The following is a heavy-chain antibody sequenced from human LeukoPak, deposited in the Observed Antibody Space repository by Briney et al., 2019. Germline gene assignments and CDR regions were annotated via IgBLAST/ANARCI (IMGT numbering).Heavy chain of an antibody. J-gene: IGHJ6*03. Sequence: GGSLRLSCAASGFTFSSYAMSWVRQAPGKGLEWVSVISGSGGTTFYTDSVKGRFTISRDNAKNSLYLQMNSLRAEDTAVYYCARVTVTTRTYYYYYMDVWGKGTTVTVSS. V-gene: IGHV3-23*01. CDR1: GFTFSSYA. CDR2: ISGSGGTT. D-gene: IGHD4-11*01. CDR3: ARVTVTTRTYYYYYMDV.